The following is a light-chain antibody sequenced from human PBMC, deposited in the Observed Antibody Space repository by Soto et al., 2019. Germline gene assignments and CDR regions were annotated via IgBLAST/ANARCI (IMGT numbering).Light chain of an antibody. CDR2: DNN. CDR3: GAWDSSLTTYV. CDR1: SSNIEHNF. J-gene: IGLJ1*01. Sequence: QSVLTQPPSVSAAPGQTVTISCSGSSSNIEHNFVSWYRQLPGTAPKFLIYDNNKRPSGIPDRFSGSKSGTSATLGITGLQAGDEADYYCGAWDSSLTTYVFGTGPKLTVL. V-gene: IGLV1-51*01.